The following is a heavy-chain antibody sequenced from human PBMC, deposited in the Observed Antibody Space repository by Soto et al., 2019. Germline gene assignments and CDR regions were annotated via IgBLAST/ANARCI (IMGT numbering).Heavy chain of an antibody. CDR1: GFTSSSYV. Sequence: GGSLRLSCEGSGFTSSSYVMHWVRQAPGKGLEWVALISFDGSKKNYADSVKGRFTISRDNSKNMMYLQMNSLRPEDTAVYYCARGVFYSYRSSGYSPDYWGQGTLVTVSS. CDR3: ARGVFYSYRSSGYSPDY. V-gene: IGHV3-30-3*01. J-gene: IGHJ4*02. D-gene: IGHD3-22*01. CDR2: ISFDGSKK.